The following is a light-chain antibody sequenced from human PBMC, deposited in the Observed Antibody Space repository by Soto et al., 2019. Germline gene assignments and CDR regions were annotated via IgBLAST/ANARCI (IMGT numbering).Light chain of an antibody. J-gene: IGKJ2*01. CDR1: QSISSY. Sequence: DIQMTQSPSSLSASVGDIVTITCRASQSISSYLNWYQQKPGKAPKLLIYAASSLQSGVPSRFSGSGSGTDFTLTISSLQPEDFAPYYCQQSYSTPPYTFGQGTKLESK. CDR2: AAS. CDR3: QQSYSTPPYT. V-gene: IGKV1-39*01.